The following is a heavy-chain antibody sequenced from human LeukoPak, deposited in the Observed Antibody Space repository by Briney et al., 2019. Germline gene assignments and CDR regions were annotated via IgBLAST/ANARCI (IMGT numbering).Heavy chain of an antibody. Sequence: PSETLSLTCAVYGGSFSGYYWSWIRQPPGKGLEWIGEINHSGSTNYNPSLKSRVTISVDTSKNQFSLKLSSVTAADTAVYYCARVGLYGDYDYFDYWGQGTLVTVSS. V-gene: IGHV4-34*01. CDR3: ARVGLYGDYDYFDY. CDR1: GGSFSGYY. J-gene: IGHJ4*02. D-gene: IGHD4-17*01. CDR2: INHSGST.